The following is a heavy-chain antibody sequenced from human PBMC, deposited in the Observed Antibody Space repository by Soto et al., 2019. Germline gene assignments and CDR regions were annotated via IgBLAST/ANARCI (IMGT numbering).Heavy chain of an antibody. J-gene: IGHJ3*01. CDR2: ISSSSSYI. D-gene: IGHD3-10*01. Sequence: GSLRLSCAASGFTFSSYSMNWVRQAPGKGLEWVSSISSSSSYIYYADSVKGRFTISRDNAKNSLYLQMNSLRAEDTAVYYCARDLGGGLLWFGPSWGQGTMVTVSS. CDR3: ARDLGGGLLWFGPS. V-gene: IGHV3-21*01. CDR1: GFTFSSYS.